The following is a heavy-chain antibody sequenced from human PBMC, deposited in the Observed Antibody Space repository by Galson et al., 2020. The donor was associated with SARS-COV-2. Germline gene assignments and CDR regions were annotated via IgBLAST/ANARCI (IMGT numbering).Heavy chain of an antibody. J-gene: IGHJ6*02. CDR2: IRYYGSNK. Sequence: GGSLRLSCAASGFTFSSYGMHWVRQAPGKGLEWVAFIRYYGSNKYYADSVKGRFTISRDNSKNTLYLQMNSLRAEDTAVYYCAKGIKQQLVHYYGMDVWGQGTTVTVSS. V-gene: IGHV3-30*02. CDR3: AKGIKQQLVHYYGMDV. CDR1: GFTFSSYG. D-gene: IGHD6-13*01.